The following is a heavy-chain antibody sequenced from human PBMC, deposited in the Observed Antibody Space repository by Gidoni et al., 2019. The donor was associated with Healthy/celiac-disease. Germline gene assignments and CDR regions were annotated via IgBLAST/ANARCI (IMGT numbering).Heavy chain of an antibody. J-gene: IGHJ5*02. CDR3: AKDKDYDSVFDP. CDR1: GFTFSSYA. D-gene: IGHD3-3*01. CDR2: ISGSGGST. Sequence: EVQLLESGGGLVQPGGSLRLSCAAAGFTFSSYAMRWVRQAPGKGLEWASAISGSGGSTYYADSVKGRFTISRDNSKNTLYLQMNSLRAEDTAVYYCAKDKDYDSVFDPWGQGTLVTVSS. V-gene: IGHV3-23*01.